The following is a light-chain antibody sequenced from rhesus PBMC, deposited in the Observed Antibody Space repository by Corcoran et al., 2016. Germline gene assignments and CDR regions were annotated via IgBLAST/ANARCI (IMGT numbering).Light chain of an antibody. CDR3: QQHDSAPRT. Sequence: DIQMTQSPSSLSASVGDRVTITCRASQGISIWLAWYQQKPGKAPKLLIYKASTLQSGVPSRCGGSGSRTEFTLTISSLQPEDFATEYCQQHDSAPRTFGQGTKVEIK. CDR1: QGISIW. V-gene: IGKV1-21*01. CDR2: KAS. J-gene: IGKJ1*01.